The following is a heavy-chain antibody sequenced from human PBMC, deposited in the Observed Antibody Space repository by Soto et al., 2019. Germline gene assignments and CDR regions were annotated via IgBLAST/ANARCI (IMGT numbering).Heavy chain of an antibody. D-gene: IGHD6-19*01. Sequence: PGESLKISCQGSGYSFTSYWIGWVRQMPGKGLEWMGIIYPGDSDTRYSPSFQGQVTISADKSISTAYLQWSSLKASDTAMYYFARRSPWDSSGWYWYAFDIWGQGTMVTVSS. CDR2: IYPGDSDT. J-gene: IGHJ3*02. V-gene: IGHV5-51*01. CDR3: ARRSPWDSSGWYWYAFDI. CDR1: GYSFTSYW.